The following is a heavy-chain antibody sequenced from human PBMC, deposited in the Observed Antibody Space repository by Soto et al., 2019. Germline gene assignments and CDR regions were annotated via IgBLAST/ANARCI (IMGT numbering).Heavy chain of an antibody. CDR3: AKARCTTSNGYVPDY. Sequence: EVQLLESGGGLVQPGGSLRLSCAASGFSFSTYTMSCVRRAPGKGLEWVSAISGSGGSPSYADSVQGRFTISRDNPKKTLYQQMNSLRAEDTAVYYCAKARCTTSNGYVPDYWGQGTLVTVSS. J-gene: IGHJ4*02. CDR1: GFSFSTYT. D-gene: IGHD2-8*01. V-gene: IGHV3-23*01. CDR2: ISGSGGSP.